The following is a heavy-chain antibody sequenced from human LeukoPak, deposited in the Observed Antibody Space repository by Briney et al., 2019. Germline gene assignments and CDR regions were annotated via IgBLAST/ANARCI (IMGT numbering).Heavy chain of an antibody. V-gene: IGHV4-39*01. CDR1: GGSISSSSYY. CDR2: IYYSGST. CDR3: ARRIAANWFDP. J-gene: IGHJ5*02. Sequence: NPSETLSLTCTVSGGSISSSSYYWGWIRQPPGKGLEWIGSIYYSGSTYYNPSLKSRVTISVDTSKNQFSLKLSSVTAADTAVYYCARRIAANWFDPWGQGTLVIVSS. D-gene: IGHD6-13*01.